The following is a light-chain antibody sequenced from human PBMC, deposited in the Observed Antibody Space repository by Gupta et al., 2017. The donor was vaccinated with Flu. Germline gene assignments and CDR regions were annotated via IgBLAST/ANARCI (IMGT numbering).Light chain of an antibody. CDR2: GAA. Sequence: EIVLTQSPGTLSLSPGERATLSCRASQSVTSNYLGWYQQKPGQAPRLLIFGAASRAIGIPDRFSGSGGGTDVTLTISRREPEDFAVYHCRQDYKSPPGTFGQGTKVEMK. V-gene: IGKV3-20*01. CDR3: RQDYKSPPGT. CDR1: QSVTSNY. J-gene: IGKJ1*01.